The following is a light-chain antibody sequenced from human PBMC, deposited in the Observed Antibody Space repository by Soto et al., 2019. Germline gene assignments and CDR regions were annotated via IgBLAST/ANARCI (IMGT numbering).Light chain of an antibody. CDR1: SSDVGGYEY. V-gene: IGLV2-8*01. J-gene: IGLJ2*01. CDR2: EVI. Sequence: QSALTQPPSASGSPGQSVTISCTGSSSDVGGYEYVSWYQQHPGKAPKLIIYEVINRPSGVADRFSGSKSGNTASLTVSGLQAQDEDEYYCSCYSCSTDLHVVFGGGTKVTVL. CDR3: SCYSCSTDLHVV.